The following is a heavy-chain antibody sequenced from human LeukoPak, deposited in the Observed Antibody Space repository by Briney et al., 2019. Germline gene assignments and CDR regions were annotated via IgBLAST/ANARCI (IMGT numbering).Heavy chain of an antibody. V-gene: IGHV4-4*07. CDR2: IYASGST. Sequence: SETLSLTCTVSGGYISSNSWSWIRQPAGKGLEWIGRIYASGSTNYNPSPKSRVTMSVDTSKNQFSLKLSSVTAADTAMYYCARDEADWYFDLWGRGTLVTVSS. J-gene: IGHJ2*01. CDR3: ARDEADWYFDL. CDR1: GGYISSNS.